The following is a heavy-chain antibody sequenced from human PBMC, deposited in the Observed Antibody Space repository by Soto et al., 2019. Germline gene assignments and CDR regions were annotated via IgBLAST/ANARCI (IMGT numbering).Heavy chain of an antibody. CDR2: IYYSGST. CDR1: GGSISSYY. V-gene: IGHV4-59*01. Sequence: SETLSLTCTVSGGSISSYYWSWIRQPPGKGLEWIGYIYYSGSTNYNPSLKSRVTISVDTSKNQFSLKLSSVTAADTAVYYCARVSRSRYDSSGYLRVTYLDYWGQGTLVTVSS. J-gene: IGHJ4*02. D-gene: IGHD3-22*01. CDR3: ARVSRSRYDSSGYLRVTYLDY.